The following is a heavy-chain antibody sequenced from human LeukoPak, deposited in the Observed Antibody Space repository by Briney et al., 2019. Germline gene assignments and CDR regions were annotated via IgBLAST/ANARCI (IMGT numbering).Heavy chain of an antibody. J-gene: IGHJ6*03. CDR1: GGSFSGYY. CDR3: ARRDSSEYYYYYMDV. CDR2: INHSGST. D-gene: IGHD3-22*01. Sequence: SETLSLTCAVYGGSFSGYYWSWIRQPPGKGLEWIGEINHSGSTNYNPSLKSRVTISVDTSKNQFSLKLSSVTAADTAVYYCARRDSSEYYYYYMDVWGKGTTVTVSS. V-gene: IGHV4-34*01.